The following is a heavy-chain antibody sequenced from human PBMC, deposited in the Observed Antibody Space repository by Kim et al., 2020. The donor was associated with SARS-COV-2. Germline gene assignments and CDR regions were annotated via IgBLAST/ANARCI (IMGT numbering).Heavy chain of an antibody. CDR3: ARPSSSHFDF. V-gene: IGHV3-33*01. CDR1: GFIFRNFG. D-gene: IGHD3-10*01. J-gene: IGHJ4*02. CDR2: ISNDDTIT. Sequence: GGSLRLSCAASGFIFRNFGMHWVRQAPGKGLEWVAFISNDDTITIYADSVQGRFTISRDYSENTLYLQMDSLSAGDTAVYYCARPSSSHFDFWGQGTLVTVSS.